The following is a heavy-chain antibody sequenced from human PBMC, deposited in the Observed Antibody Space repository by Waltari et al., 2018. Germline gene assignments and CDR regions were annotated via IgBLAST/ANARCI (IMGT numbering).Heavy chain of an antibody. Sequence: QVQLQESGPGLVQPSGTLSLTCAVPGDYITVSTWWPWVRQPPGKGLEWIGEMSHEGYANYNPSLKSRVTMSVDTSQNQFSLRLTSVTAADTAIYYCARESRVTSGPGDLIDVWGKGTMVSVS. V-gene: IGHV4-4*02. J-gene: IGHJ6*03. D-gene: IGHD4-17*01. CDR3: ARESRVTSGPGDLIDV. CDR2: MSHEGYA. CDR1: GDYITVSTW.